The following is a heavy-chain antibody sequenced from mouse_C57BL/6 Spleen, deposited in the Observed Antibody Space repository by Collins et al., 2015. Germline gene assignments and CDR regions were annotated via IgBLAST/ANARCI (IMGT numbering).Heavy chain of an antibody. CDR3: ARLIYDGYYFDV. Sequence: QVQLKESGPDLVAPSQSLSITCTVSGFSLTSYGVHWVRQPPGKGLEWLVVIWSDGSTTYNSALKSRLSISKDNSKSQVFLKMNSLQTDDTAMYYCARLIYDGYYFDVWGAGTTVTVSS. CDR1: GFSLTSYG. V-gene: IGHV2-6-2*01. J-gene: IGHJ1*01. CDR2: IWSDGST. D-gene: IGHD2-3*01.